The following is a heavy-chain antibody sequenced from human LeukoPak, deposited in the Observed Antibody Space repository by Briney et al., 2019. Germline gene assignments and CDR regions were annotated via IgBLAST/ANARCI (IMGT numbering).Heavy chain of an antibody. J-gene: IGHJ4*02. V-gene: IGHV5-51*01. D-gene: IGHD5-24*01. CDR2: IYPGDSDT. Sequence: KVSCKASGGTFSSYAISWVRQMPGKGLEWMGIIYPGDSDTRYSPSFQGQVTISADKSISTAYLQWSSLKASDTAMYYCARQGFRDGYNPDYWGQGTLVTVSS. CDR1: GGTFSSYA. CDR3: ARQGFRDGYNPDY.